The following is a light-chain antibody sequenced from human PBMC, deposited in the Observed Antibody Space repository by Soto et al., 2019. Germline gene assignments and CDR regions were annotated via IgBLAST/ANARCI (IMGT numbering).Light chain of an antibody. CDR2: DAS. CDR3: QQRSNWPPLIT. V-gene: IGKV3-11*01. CDR1: QTVTAH. Sequence: IVLTQSPGTLSLSPGDRATLSCRTSQTVTAHLAWYQQKPGQAPRLLIYDASKRATGIPARFSGSGSGTDFTLTISSLEPEDFAVYYCQQRSNWPPLITFGQGTRLEIK. J-gene: IGKJ5*01.